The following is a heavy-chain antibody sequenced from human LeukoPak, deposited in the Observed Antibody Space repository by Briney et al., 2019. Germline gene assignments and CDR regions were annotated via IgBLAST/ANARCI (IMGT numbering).Heavy chain of an antibody. CDR3: ARDPAVAGTVFDY. Sequence: PSETLSLTCTVSGGSISSSSYYWGWIRQPPGKGLEWIGSIYYSGSTYYNPSLKSRVTISVDTSKNQFSLKLSSVTAADTAVYYCARDPAVAGTVFDYWGQGTLVTVSS. CDR2: IYYSGST. J-gene: IGHJ4*02. CDR1: GGSISSSSYY. V-gene: IGHV4-39*07. D-gene: IGHD6-19*01.